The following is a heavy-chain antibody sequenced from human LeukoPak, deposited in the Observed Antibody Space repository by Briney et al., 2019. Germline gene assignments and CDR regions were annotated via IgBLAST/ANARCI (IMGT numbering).Heavy chain of an antibody. J-gene: IGHJ4*02. Sequence: SETLSLTCTVSRGSISSGSYYWGWIRQPPGKGLEWIGSFYYTGSTYYNPSLKSRLTIFIDTSKNQFSLKLSSVTAADTAVYYCSRTYCSSISGYHYFDYWGQGTLVTVSS. CDR3: SRTYCSSISGYHYFDY. V-gene: IGHV4-39*07. D-gene: IGHD2-2*01. CDR2: FYYTGST. CDR1: RGSISSGSYY.